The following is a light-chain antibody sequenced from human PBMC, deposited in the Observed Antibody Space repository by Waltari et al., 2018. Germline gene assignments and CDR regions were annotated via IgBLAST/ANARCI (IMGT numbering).Light chain of an antibody. Sequence: EIVMTHSPATLSVSAGERATLSCRASQSVSSNLAWYQQKPGQAPRLLIYGASSRATGIPARVSGSGSGTEFTLTISSLQSEDFAVYYCQQYNNWPLTFGGGTKVEIK. CDR3: QQYNNWPLT. CDR2: GAS. V-gene: IGKV3-15*01. CDR1: QSVSSN. J-gene: IGKJ4*01.